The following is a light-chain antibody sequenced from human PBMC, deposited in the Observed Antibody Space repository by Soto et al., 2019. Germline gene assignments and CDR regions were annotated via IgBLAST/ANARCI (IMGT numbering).Light chain of an antibody. CDR3: QVWDSRSDHVV. CDR1: NIGSKS. CDR2: YDS. J-gene: IGLJ2*01. Sequence: SYELTQPPSVSVAPGKTARITCGGNNIGSKSVHRYQQKPCQAPVLVIYYDSDRPSGIPERFSGSNSGNTATLTISRVEARDEADYYCQVWDSRSDHVVFGGGTQLTVL. V-gene: IGLV3-21*04.